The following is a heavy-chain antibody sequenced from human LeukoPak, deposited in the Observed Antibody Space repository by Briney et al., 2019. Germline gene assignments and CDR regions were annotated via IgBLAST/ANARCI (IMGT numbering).Heavy chain of an antibody. Sequence: ASVKVSCKASGYTFTSYYMHWVRQAPGQGLEWMGWINPNSGGTNYAQKFQGRVTMTRDTSISTAYMELNRLRSDDTAVYYCARARSGWYEWDYWGQGTLVTVSS. D-gene: IGHD6-19*01. CDR2: INPNSGGT. CDR3: ARARSGWYEWDY. J-gene: IGHJ4*02. CDR1: GYTFTSYY. V-gene: IGHV1-2*02.